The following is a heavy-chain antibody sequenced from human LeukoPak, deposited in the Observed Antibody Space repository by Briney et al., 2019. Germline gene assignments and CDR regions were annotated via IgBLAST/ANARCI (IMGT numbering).Heavy chain of an antibody. V-gene: IGHV1-69*05. Sequence: SVKVSCKASGGTFSSYAISWVRQAPGQGLEWMGGIIPIFGTANYAQKSQGRVTITTDESTSTAYMELSSLRSEDTAVYYCARECYYGSGSPCWFDPWGQGTLVTVSS. CDR2: IIPIFGTA. CDR3: ARECYYGSGSPCWFDP. CDR1: GGTFSSYA. J-gene: IGHJ5*02. D-gene: IGHD3-10*01.